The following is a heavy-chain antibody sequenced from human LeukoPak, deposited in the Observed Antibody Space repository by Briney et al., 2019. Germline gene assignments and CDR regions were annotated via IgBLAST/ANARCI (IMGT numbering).Heavy chain of an antibody. CDR1: GGSVTSGSYY. Sequence: SETLSLTCTVSGGSVTSGSYYWSWIRQPPGMGLEWIGYIYYTGPTNYNPSLKSRVTISLDTSKNQFSLKLSSVTAEDTAVYYCARGSYSSTWYFFDYWGQGTLVTVSS. CDR2: IYYTGPT. V-gene: IGHV4-61*01. J-gene: IGHJ4*02. D-gene: IGHD6-6*01. CDR3: ARGSYSSTWYFFDY.